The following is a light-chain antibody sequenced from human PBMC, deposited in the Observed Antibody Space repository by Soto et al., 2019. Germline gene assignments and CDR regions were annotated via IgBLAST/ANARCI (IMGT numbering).Light chain of an antibody. V-gene: IGLV1-51*01. CDR1: SSNIGGNS. CDR3: GSWDSSRSAYV. CDR2: DDN. Sequence: QSVMTQPPSVSAAPGQKVTISCSGSSSNIGGNSVSWYQQLPATAPKLLIYDDNKRPSGIPDRYSGSKSGTSATLGITGFQTGVEADYYCGSWDSSRSAYVFVTGTKLTVL. J-gene: IGLJ1*01.